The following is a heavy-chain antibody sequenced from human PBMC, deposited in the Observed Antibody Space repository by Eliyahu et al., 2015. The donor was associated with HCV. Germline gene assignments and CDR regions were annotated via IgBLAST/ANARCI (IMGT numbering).Heavy chain of an antibody. D-gene: IGHD3-10*01. V-gene: IGHV2-70*15. Sequence: QVTLRESGPALVKPTQTLTLTCTFSGFSLSSYGMCVSWIRQPPGKALEWLARIDWDGDKYYSTSLRPRLTISKDTSKNQVVLTMTNVDPVDTATYYCARTYYYGSGSHYTNRFDPWGQGTLVTVSS. J-gene: IGHJ5*02. CDR3: ARTYYYGSGSHYTNRFDP. CDR2: IDWDGDK. CDR1: GFSLSSYGMC.